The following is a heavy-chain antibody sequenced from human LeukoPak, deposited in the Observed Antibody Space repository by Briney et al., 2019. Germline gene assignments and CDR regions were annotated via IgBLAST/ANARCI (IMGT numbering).Heavy chain of an antibody. CDR3: AREWFGELLPYFDY. CDR2: ISYDGSNK. J-gene: IGHJ4*02. D-gene: IGHD3-10*01. Sequence: GGSLRLSCAASGFTFSSYAMHWVRQAPGKGLEWVAVISYDGSNKYYADSVKGRFTISRDNSKNTLYLQMNSLRAEDMAVYYCAREWFGELLPYFDYWGQGTLVTVSS. V-gene: IGHV3-30-3*01. CDR1: GFTFSSYA.